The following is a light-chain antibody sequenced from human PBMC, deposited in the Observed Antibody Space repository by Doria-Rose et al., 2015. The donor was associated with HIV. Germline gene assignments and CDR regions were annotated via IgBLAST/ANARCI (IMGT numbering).Light chain of an antibody. CDR3: HQYGTSWT. CDR2: DGS. CDR1: QRVKSSY. V-gene: IGKV3-20*01. Sequence: EIVLTQSPGTLSLSPGERANLSCRASQRVKSSYLAWYQQKPGQAPRLLIYDGSTRATGIPDRFSASGSGTDFTLTINRLEPEDFALYYCHQYGTSWTFGQGTKVEI. J-gene: IGKJ1*01.